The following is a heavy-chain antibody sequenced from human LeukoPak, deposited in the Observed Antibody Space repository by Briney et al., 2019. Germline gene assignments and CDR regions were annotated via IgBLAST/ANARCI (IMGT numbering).Heavy chain of an antibody. Sequence: GGSLRLSCAASGFSFNYYAMMWVRQASGKGLEWVSAIGDSGDNTYYADSAKGRFTISRDNSKNTLYLQMNSLRAEDTAVYYCARADGDYDPHWFDPWGQGTLVTVSS. D-gene: IGHD4-17*01. CDR1: GFSFNYYA. V-gene: IGHV3-23*01. CDR3: ARADGDYDPHWFDP. J-gene: IGHJ5*02. CDR2: IGDSGDNT.